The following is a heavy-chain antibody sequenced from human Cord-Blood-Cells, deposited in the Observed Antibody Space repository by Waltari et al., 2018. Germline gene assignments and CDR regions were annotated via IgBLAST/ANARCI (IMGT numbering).Heavy chain of an antibody. CDR1: GGSLGSYY. CDR3: ARLAAGYSGYDFDY. J-gene: IGHJ4*02. Sequence: QVQLQESGPGLVKPSETLSLTCTVSGGSLGSYYWIWIRQPPGKGLEWIGYIYYSGSTNYNPSLKSRVTISVDTSKNQFSLKLSSVTTADTAVYYCARLAAGYSGYDFDYWGQGTLVTVSS. V-gene: IGHV4-59*01. D-gene: IGHD5-12*01. CDR2: IYYSGST.